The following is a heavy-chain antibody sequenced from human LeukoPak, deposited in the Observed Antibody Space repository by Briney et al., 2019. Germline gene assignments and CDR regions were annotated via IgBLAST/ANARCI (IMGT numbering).Heavy chain of an antibody. CDR2: IYYSGST. D-gene: IGHD3-10*01. V-gene: IGHV4-31*03. J-gene: IGHJ3*02. Sequence: SETLSLTCTVSGGSISSGGYYWSWIRQHPGKGLEWIGYIYYSGSTYYNPSLKSRVTISVDTSKNQFSLKLSSVTAADTAVYYCARASSLWFGQLSGAFDTWGQGTMVTVSS. CDR3: ARASSLWFGQLSGAFDT. CDR1: GGSISSGGYY.